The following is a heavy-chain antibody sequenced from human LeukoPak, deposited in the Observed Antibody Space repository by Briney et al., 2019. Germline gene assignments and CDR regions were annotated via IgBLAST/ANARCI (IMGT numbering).Heavy chain of an antibody. J-gene: IGHJ3*02. CDR1: GFTFSSYS. CDR2: ITNSGGST. D-gene: IGHD3-16*01. CDR3: AKKIGGVYAFDI. V-gene: IGHV3-23*01. Sequence: GGSLRLSCAASGFTFSSYSMNWVRQAPGKGLEWVSGITNSGGSTYYADSVKGRFTISRDNSKNALYLQINSLRAEDTAVYYCAKKIGGVYAFDIWGQGTMVTVSS.